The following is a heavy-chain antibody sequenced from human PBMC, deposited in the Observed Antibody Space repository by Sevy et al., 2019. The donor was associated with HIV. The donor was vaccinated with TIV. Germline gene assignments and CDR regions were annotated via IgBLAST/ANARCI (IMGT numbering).Heavy chain of an antibody. D-gene: IGHD5-12*01. CDR2: IDSSSSNR. CDR3: EREGGYTDQGMDV. Sequence: GGSLRLSCAASGFTFSSYSMNWVRQAPGKGLEWLSYIDSSSSNRYYAETLKGRFTVSRDNAKKSIYLQMNSMRGEDTAVYYYEREGGYTDQGMDVWGQGTTVTVSS. J-gene: IGHJ6*02. V-gene: IGHV3-48*01. CDR1: GFTFSSYS.